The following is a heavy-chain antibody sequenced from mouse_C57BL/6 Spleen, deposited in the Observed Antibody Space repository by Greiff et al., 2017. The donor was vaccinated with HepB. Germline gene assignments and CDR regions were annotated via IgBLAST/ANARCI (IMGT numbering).Heavy chain of an antibody. V-gene: IGHV1-82*01. Sequence: QVQLQQSGPELVKPGASVKISCKASGYAFSSSWMNWVKQRPGKGLEWIGRIYPGDGDTNYNGKFKGKATLTADTSSSTAYMQLSSLTSEDSAVYFCARTAQVYSMDYWGQGTSVTVSS. CDR3: ARTAQVYSMDY. CDR1: GYAFSSSW. D-gene: IGHD3-2*02. CDR2: IYPGDGDT. J-gene: IGHJ4*01.